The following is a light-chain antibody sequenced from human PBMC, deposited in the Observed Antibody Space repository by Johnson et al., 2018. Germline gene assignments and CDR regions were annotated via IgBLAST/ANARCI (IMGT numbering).Light chain of an antibody. CDR1: SSNIGNNY. V-gene: IGLV1-51*02. CDR2: ENN. J-gene: IGLJ1*01. CDR3: GTWDSSLTAGNV. Sequence: QSVLTQPPSVSAAPGQKVTISCSGSSSNIGNNYVSWYQQLPGTAPKLLIYENNKRPSGIPDRFSGTKSGTSATPGTTVLQTGDEADYYCGTWDSSLTAGNVFGTGTKVSVL.